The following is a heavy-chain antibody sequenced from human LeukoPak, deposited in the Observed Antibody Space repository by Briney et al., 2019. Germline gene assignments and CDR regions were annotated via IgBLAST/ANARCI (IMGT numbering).Heavy chain of an antibody. V-gene: IGHV4-39*01. CDR3: AIRTSGYSSSFNY. CDR1: GGSISSSSYY. J-gene: IGHJ4*02. D-gene: IGHD6-13*01. Sequence: SETLSLTCTVSGGSISSSSYYWGWIRQPPGKGLEWIGSIYYSGSTYYNPSLKSRVTISVDTSKNQFSLKLSSVTAADTAVYYCAIRTSGYSSSFNYWGQGTLVTVSS. CDR2: IYYSGST.